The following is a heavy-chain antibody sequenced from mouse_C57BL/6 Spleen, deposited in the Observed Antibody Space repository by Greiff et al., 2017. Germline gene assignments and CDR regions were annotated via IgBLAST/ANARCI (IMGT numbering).Heavy chain of an antibody. V-gene: IGHV1-64*01. CDR1: GYTFTSYW. Sequence: QVHVKQPGAELVKPGASVKLSCTASGYTFTSYWMHWVKQRPGQGLEWIGMIHPNSGSTNYNEKFTSKATLTVDNSSSTAYMQLSSLTSEYSAVYYCSRSSVGAMDYWGQGTSVTVSS. CDR3: SRSSVGAMDY. D-gene: IGHD1-1*01. CDR2: IHPNSGST. J-gene: IGHJ4*01.